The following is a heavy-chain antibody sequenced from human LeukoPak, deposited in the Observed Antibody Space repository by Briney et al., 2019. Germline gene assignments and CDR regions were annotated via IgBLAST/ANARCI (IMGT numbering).Heavy chain of an antibody. CDR2: ILYSGST. J-gene: IGHJ4*02. CDR3: AGAPNDHYFDY. CDR1: GGSISSYY. Sequence: SETLSLTCTVSGGSISSYYWSWIRQPPGKGLERIGYILYSGSTYYNPSLRSRVTISVDTPKSQFSLKLCSVTAADTAVYYCAGAPNDHYFDYWGQGILVTVSS. D-gene: IGHD1-1*01. V-gene: IGHV4-59*01.